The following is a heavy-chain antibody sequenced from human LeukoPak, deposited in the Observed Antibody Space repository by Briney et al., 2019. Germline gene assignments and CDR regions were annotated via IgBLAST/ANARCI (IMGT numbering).Heavy chain of an antibody. CDR2: RKQDGSEK. D-gene: IGHD6-13*01. CDR3: ARDLWYSSSWYVPGFDY. J-gene: IGHJ4*02. Sequence: GGSLRLSCAASGFTFSIYGMSWVRQAPGKGLESVANRKQDGSEKYYVDSVKGRFTISRDNAKKSLYLQMNSLRVEDTAVYYCARDLWYSSSWYVPGFDYWGQGILVTVSS. V-gene: IGHV3-7*04. CDR1: GFTFSIYG.